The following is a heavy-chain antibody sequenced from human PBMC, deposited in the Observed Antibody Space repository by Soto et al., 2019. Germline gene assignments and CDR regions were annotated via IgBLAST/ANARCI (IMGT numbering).Heavy chain of an antibody. D-gene: IGHD6-19*01. CDR1: GGTFSSYA. CDR2: IIPIFGTA. CDR3: ARSGGGSGWLSRWFVP. J-gene: IGHJ5*02. Sequence: QVQLVQSGAEVKKPGSSVKVSCKASGGTFSSYAISWVRQAPGQGLEWMGGIIPIFGTANYAQKFQGRVTTTDDEPRSTAYMERSSVRSEDTAVYYCARSGGGSGWLSRWFVPWGQGTLVTVSS. V-gene: IGHV1-69*19.